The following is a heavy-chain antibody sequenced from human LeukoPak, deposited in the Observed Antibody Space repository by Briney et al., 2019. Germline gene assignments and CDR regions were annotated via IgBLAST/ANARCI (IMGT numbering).Heavy chain of an antibody. J-gene: IGHJ4*02. Sequence: PSETLSLTCTVSGGSISSGGYYWSWIRQHPGKGLEWIGYIYYSGSTYYNPSLKSRVTISVDTSKNQFSLKLNSVTAADTAIYYCARSPEFNFDYWGQGTLVTVSS. CDR3: ARSPEFNFDY. V-gene: IGHV4-31*03. CDR1: GGSISSGGYY. CDR2: IYYSGST.